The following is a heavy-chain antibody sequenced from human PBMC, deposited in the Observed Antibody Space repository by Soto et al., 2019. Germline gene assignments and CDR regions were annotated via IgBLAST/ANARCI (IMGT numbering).Heavy chain of an antibody. CDR1: GCTFSSYA. D-gene: IGHD6-6*01. CDR3: ASQIAARPHWFDP. J-gene: IGHJ5*02. V-gene: IGHV1-69*01. Sequence: QVQLVQSGAEVKKPGSSLKVSCKASGCTFSSYAISWVRQAPGQGLEWMGGSIPIFGTSNYAQKFQGRVTITADESTSTAYMELSSLRSEDTAVYYWASQIAARPHWFDPWGQGTLVTVSS. CDR2: SIPIFGTS.